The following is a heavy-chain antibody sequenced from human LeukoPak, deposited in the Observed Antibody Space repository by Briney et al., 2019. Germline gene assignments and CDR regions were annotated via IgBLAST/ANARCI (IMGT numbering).Heavy chain of an antibody. D-gene: IGHD6-19*01. CDR3: AVTGYSSGWFDY. CDR1: GGSFSGYY. J-gene: IGHJ4*02. Sequence: SETLSLTCAVYGGSFSGYYWSWIRQSPGKGLEWIGEINHSGSTNYNPSLKSRVTISVDTSKNQFSLKLSSVTAADTAVYYCAVTGYSSGWFDYWGQGTLVTVSS. V-gene: IGHV4-34*01. CDR2: INHSGST.